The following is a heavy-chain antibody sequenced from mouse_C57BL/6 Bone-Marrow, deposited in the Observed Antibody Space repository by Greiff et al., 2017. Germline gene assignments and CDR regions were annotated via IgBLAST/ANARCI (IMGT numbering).Heavy chain of an antibody. J-gene: IGHJ2*01. D-gene: IGHD2-5*01. Sequence: EVQLQQSGPGLVKPSQSLSLTCSVTGYSITSGYYWNWIRQFPGNKLEWMGYISYDGSNNYNPSLKNRISITRDTSKNQFFLKLNSVTTEDTATYYCAYSNYGDYWGQGTTLTVSS. CDR2: ISYDGSN. CDR3: AYSNYGDY. CDR1: GYSITSGYY. V-gene: IGHV3-6*01.